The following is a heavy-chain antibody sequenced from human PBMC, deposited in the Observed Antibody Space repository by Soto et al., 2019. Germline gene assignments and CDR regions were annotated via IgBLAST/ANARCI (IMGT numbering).Heavy chain of an antibody. CDR2: IIPILGIA. D-gene: IGHD3-22*01. CDR1: GGTFSSYT. J-gene: IGHJ4*02. CDR3: ARGLHYDSISLDDY. Sequence: QVQLVQSGAEVKKPGSSVKVSCKASGGTFSSYTISWVRQAPGQGLEWMGRIIPILGIANYAQKFQGRVTITADKSTRTAYMELSSLRSADTAVYYCARGLHYDSISLDDYWGQGTLVTVSS. V-gene: IGHV1-69*02.